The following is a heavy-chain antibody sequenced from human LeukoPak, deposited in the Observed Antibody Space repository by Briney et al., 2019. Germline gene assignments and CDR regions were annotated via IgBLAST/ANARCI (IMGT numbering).Heavy chain of an antibody. D-gene: IGHD1-26*01. CDR1: GGSISSSSYY. J-gene: IGHJ4*02. Sequence: SETLSLTCTVSGGSISSSSYYWGWIRQPPGKGLEWIGSIYYSGSTYYNPSLKSRVTISVDTSKNQFSLKLSSVTAADTAVYYCARGGVGYSGSYYYFDYWGQGTLVTVSS. CDR3: ARGGVGYSGSYYYFDY. V-gene: IGHV4-39*01. CDR2: IYYSGST.